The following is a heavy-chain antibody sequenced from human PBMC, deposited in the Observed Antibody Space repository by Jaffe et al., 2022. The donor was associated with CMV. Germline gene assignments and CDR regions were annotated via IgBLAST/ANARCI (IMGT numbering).Heavy chain of an antibody. CDR3: ARDLFGTYYDFWSGLLYYGMDV. CDR2: ISSSSSYI. Sequence: EVQLVESGGGLVKPGGSLRLSCAASGFTFSSYSMNWVRQAPGKGLEWVSSISSSSSYIYYADSVKGRFTISRDNAKNSLYLQMNSLRAEDTAVYYCARDLFGTYYDFWSGLLYYGMDVWGQGTTVTVSS. V-gene: IGHV3-21*01. D-gene: IGHD3-3*01. CDR1: GFTFSSYS. J-gene: IGHJ6*02.